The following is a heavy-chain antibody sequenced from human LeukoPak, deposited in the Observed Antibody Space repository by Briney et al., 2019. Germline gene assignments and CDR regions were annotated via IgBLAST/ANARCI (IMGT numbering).Heavy chain of an antibody. D-gene: IGHD3-16*01. V-gene: IGHV3-66*01. J-gene: IGHJ6*02. Sequence: PGGSLRLSCAASGFTLCSSYMSWVRQAPGKGLEWVSVMYRWCSISYAASVKGRFTISRNNSKSTLYLQMNSLRAEDTAVYYCASTLNYDYLSRYYGMDVWGQGTTVTVSS. CDR1: GFTLCSSY. CDR3: ASTLNYDYLSRYYGMDV. CDR2: MYRWCSI.